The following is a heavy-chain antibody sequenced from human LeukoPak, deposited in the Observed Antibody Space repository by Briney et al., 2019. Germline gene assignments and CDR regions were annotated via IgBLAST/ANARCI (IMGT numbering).Heavy chain of an antibody. V-gene: IGHV1-69*02. CDR2: IIPILGIA. J-gene: IGHJ2*01. D-gene: IGHD2-15*01. CDR3: ARTATLSPYVDWYFDL. CDR1: GGTFSSYT. Sequence: SVKVSCKASGGTFSSYTISWVRQAPGQGLEWMGRIIPILGIANYAQKFQGRVTITADKSTSTAYMELSSLRSEDTAVYYCARTATLSPYVDWYFDLWGRGTLVTVSS.